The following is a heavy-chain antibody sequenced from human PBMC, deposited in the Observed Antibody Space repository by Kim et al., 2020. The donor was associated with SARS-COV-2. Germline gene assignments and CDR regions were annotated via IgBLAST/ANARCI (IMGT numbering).Heavy chain of an antibody. V-gene: IGHV3-23*01. CDR1: GFTLSDSA. CDR3: AKRAAEYSFWSGSSSKGRQH. CDR2: VSSSGGKT. D-gene: IGHD3-3*01. Sequence: GGSLRLSCQVPGFTLSDSAISWVRQAPRKGLEWVSTVSSSGGKTYYADSVKGRFTISRDTAKNTLFLRVSSLRDEDTAVYYCAKRAAEYSFWSGSSSKGRQHGGKGTLVT. J-gene: IGHJ1*01.